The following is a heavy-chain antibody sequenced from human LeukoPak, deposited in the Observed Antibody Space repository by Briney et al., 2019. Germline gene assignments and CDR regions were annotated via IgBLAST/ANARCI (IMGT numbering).Heavy chain of an antibody. D-gene: IGHD3-22*01. Sequence: GGSLRLSCAASGFNVGDNDMYWVRLAPGKGLEWVSVIYNGDGTGFADSVKGRFTISRDNSQNTVSLQMHSLRAEDTAVYYCVTMGTITVIVDPSDYWGQGNLVTVSS. V-gene: IGHV3-66*01. CDR1: GFNVGDND. CDR3: VTMGTITVIVDPSDY. J-gene: IGHJ4*02. CDR2: IYNGDGT.